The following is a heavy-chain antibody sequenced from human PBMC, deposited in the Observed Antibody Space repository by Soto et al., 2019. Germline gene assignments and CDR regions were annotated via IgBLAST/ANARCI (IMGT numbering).Heavy chain of an antibody. V-gene: IGHV1-18*04. D-gene: IGHD3-3*01. CDR2: ISAYNGDT. Sequence: ASVKVSCKASGYTFRSYGISRVRQAPGQGLEWVGWISAYNGDTHYAPKFQDRITLTTETSTDTAYMELRSLRLDDTAVYYCARDWSRYSGNSGLIWCYWGQGSMVTVSS. CDR1: GYTFRSYG. CDR3: ARDWSRYSGNSGLIWCY. J-gene: IGHJ4*02.